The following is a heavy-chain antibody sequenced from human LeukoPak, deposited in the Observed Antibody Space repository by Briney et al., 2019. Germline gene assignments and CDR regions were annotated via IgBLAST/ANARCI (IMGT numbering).Heavy chain of an antibody. CDR3: ARDAVVTAFLVGEDY. CDR2: IIPILGIA. D-gene: IGHD2-21*02. Sequence: SVKVSCKAAGGTFSSYAISWVRQAPGQGLEWMGRIIPILGIANYAQKFQGRVTITADKSTSIAYMELSSLRSEDTAVYYCARDAVVTAFLVGEDYWGQGTLVTVSS. V-gene: IGHV1-69*04. J-gene: IGHJ4*02. CDR1: GGTFSSYA.